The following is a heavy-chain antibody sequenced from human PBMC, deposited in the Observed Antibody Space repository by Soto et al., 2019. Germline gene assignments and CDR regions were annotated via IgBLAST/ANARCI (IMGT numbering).Heavy chain of an antibody. D-gene: IGHD3-16*01. CDR3: VRSGHSFGGVV. Sequence: SETLSLTCTVSGASMTDYYGSWVRQPPGKPLEWIGYMFYSGRSNYNSSLNSRADISVDTSRNHISLKLRSVTAADTAIYYCVRSGHSFGGVVWGQGTPVTVSS. V-gene: IGHV4-59*01. J-gene: IGHJ4*02. CDR1: GASMTDYY. CDR2: MFYSGRS.